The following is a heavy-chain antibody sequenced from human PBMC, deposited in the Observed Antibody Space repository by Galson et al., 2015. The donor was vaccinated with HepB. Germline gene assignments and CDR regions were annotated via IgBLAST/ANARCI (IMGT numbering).Heavy chain of an antibody. CDR1: GYTFTSYY. V-gene: IGHV1-46*01. D-gene: IGHD1-1*01. CDR3: ARSWTQYYFDY. J-gene: IGHJ4*02. Sequence: SVKVSCKASGYTFTSYYMHWVRQAPGQGLEWMGIINPSGGSTSYAQKFQGRVTMTRVTSTSTVYMELSSLRSEDTAVYYCARSWTQYYFDYWGQGTLVTVSS. CDR2: INPSGGST.